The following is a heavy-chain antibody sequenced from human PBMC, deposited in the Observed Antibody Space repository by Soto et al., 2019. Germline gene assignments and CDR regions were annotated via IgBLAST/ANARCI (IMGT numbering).Heavy chain of an antibody. J-gene: IGHJ4*02. CDR1: GGSISSGSFY. CDR3: ARTTVYYIFTAYYSLFDY. CDR2: ISDSGSS. D-gene: IGHD3-9*01. V-gene: IGHV4-31*01. Sequence: QVQLQESGPGLVKPSQTLTLTCTVSGGSISSGSFYWSWIRQHPGKGLEWIGHISDSGSSYYNPSLESPVTMSVETFKNQFALKLSAVAAADTAVYFCARTTVYYIFTAYYSLFDYWGQGTLVSVSS.